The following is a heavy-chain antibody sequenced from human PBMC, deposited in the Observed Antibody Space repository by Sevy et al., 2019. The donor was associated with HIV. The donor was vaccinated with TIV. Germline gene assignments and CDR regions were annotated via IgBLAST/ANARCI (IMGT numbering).Heavy chain of an antibody. CDR3: AREGAGGFDY. Sequence: GGSLRLACAASGFTFSGYWMSWVRRAPGKGLQWVANIKQDGSKNEFVDSVKGRFTISRDNPKNSLYLQMNSLRAEDTAVYYCAREGAGGFDYWGQGTLVTVSS. J-gene: IGHJ4*02. D-gene: IGHD2-15*01. CDR2: IKQDGSKN. CDR1: GFTFSGYW. V-gene: IGHV3-7*01.